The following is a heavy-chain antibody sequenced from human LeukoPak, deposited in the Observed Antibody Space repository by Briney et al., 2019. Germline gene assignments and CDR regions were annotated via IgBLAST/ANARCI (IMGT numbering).Heavy chain of an antibody. D-gene: IGHD6-19*01. CDR2: INHSGST. V-gene: IGHV4-34*01. J-gene: IGHJ5*02. Sequence: PSETLSLTCAVYGGSFSGYYWSWIRQPPGKGLEWIGEINHSGSTNYNPSLKSRVTISVDTSKNQFSLKLSSVTAADTAVYYCARRGGIAVADNWFDPWGQGTLVTVSS. CDR3: ARRGGIAVADNWFDP. CDR1: GGSFSGYY.